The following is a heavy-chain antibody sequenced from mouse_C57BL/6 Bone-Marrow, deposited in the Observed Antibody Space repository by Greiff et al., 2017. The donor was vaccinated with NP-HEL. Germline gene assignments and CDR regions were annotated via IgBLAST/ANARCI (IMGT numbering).Heavy chain of an antibody. CDR2: IWSGGST. J-gene: IGHJ1*03. V-gene: IGHV2-2*01. Sequence: VQGVESGPGLVQPSKSLSITCTVSGFSLTSYGVHWVRQSPGKGLEWLGVIWSGGSTDYNAAFLSRLSTCKDNSMCQAVLKMISLQADATAIYSCARMVTTSYFGGWGTGTTVTASS. CDR3: ARMVTTSYFGG. D-gene: IGHD2-2*01. CDR1: GFSLTSYG.